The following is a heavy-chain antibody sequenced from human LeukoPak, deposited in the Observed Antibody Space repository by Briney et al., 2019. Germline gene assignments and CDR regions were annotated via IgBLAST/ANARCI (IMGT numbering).Heavy chain of an antibody. CDR2: IYSGGST. Sequence: PGGSLRLSCAASGFTVSNNYMSWVRQAPGKGLEWVSVIYSGGSTYYADSVKGRFTISRDNSKNTLYLQINSLRAEDTAVYYCARIRFLEWFYDYWGQGTLVTVSS. J-gene: IGHJ4*02. V-gene: IGHV3-53*01. D-gene: IGHD3-3*01. CDR3: ARIRFLEWFYDY. CDR1: GFTVSNNY.